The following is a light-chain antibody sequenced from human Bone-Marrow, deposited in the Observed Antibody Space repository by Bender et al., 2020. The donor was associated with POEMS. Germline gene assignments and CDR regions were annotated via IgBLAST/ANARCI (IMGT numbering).Light chain of an antibody. CDR1: SADVGGSNL. V-gene: IGLV2-23*01. CDR2: EDT. J-gene: IGLJ2*01. CDR3: CSYAGSITHLL. Sequence: QSALTQPRSVSGSPGQSITISCTGTSADVGGSNLVSWYQQHPGKVPKLLIYEDTKRVSGLSNRFSGSKFGNSASLTISGLRAEDEADYYCCSYAGSITHLLFGGGTKLTVL.